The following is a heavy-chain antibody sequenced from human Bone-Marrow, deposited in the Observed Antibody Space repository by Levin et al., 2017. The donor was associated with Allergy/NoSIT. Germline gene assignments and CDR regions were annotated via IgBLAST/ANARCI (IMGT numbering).Heavy chain of an antibody. CDR1: GGTFSSYA. V-gene: IGHV1-69*13. CDR2: IIPIFDTT. J-gene: IGHJ5*02. Sequence: ASVKVSCKASGGTFSSYAISWVRQAPGQGLEWMGEIIPIFDTTNYAEKFQGRVTITADESTGTAYMELSSLRADDTAVYYCAREADLYGGYDRYNWFDPWGQGTLVTVSS. CDR3: AREADLYGGYDRYNWFDP. D-gene: IGHD5-12*01.